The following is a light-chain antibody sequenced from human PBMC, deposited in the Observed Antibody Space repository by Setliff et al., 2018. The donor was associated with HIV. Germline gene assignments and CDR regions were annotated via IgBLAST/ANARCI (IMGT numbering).Light chain of an antibody. CDR1: SSDVGGYSH. CDR2: EVR. V-gene: IGLV2-14*01. CDR3: SSYAITNTLP. J-gene: IGLJ1*01. Sequence: QSVLTQPASASGSPGQSVTISCTGTSSDVGGYSHVSWYQQHPGKAPKLIIYEVRNRPSGVSNRFSGSKSGNTASLTISGLQTGDEADYYCSSYAITNTLPFGTGTKVTVL.